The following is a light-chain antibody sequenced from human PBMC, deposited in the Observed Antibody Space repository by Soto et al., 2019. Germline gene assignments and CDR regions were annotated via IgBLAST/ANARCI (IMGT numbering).Light chain of an antibody. J-gene: IGLJ2*01. CDR1: SSDVGVYNY. Sequence: QSVLTQPPSASGSPGQSVTISCTGTSSDVGVYNYVSWYQQHPGKAPQFMIYEVSKRPSGVPDRFSGSKSGNTASLTVSGLQAEDEADYYCSSYAGSNPVVFGGGTKLTVL. V-gene: IGLV2-8*01. CDR3: SSYAGSNPVV. CDR2: EVS.